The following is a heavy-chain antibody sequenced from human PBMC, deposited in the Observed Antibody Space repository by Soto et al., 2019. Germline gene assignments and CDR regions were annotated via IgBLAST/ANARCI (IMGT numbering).Heavy chain of an antibody. D-gene: IGHD6-6*01. CDR1: GFTFSSYA. V-gene: IGHV3-30-3*01. Sequence: QVQLVESGGGVVQPGRSLRLSCAASGFTFSSYAMHWVRQAPGKGLEWVAVISYDGSNKYYADSVKGRFTISRDNSKYTLYLQMNSLRAEDTAVYYCARADSSSSLVDGFDPWGQGTLVTVSS. J-gene: IGHJ5*02. CDR3: ARADSSSSLVDGFDP. CDR2: ISYDGSNK.